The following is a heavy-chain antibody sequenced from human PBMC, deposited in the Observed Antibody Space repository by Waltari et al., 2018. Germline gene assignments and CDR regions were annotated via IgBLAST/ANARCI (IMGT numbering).Heavy chain of an antibody. J-gene: IGHJ4*02. CDR1: GGSISSPY. CDR2: IYYSGST. V-gene: IGHV4-59*11. CDR3: ARVSSSWSPSFDY. D-gene: IGHD6-13*01. Sequence: QVQLQESGPGLGKPSETLSLTCTVPGGSISSPYWSWIRQPPGKGLEWIGYIYYSGSTNYNPSLKSRVTISVDTSKNQFSLKLSSVTAADTAVYYCARVSSSWSPSFDYWGQGTLVTVSS.